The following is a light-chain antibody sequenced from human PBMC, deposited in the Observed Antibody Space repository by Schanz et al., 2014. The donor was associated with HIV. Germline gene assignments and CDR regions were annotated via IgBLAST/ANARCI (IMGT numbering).Light chain of an antibody. J-gene: IGLJ2*01. Sequence: QSVLTQPPSVSGAPGQRVTISCTGSSSNLGAGYEVHWYRQLPGTAPKLLIYGNNNRPSGVPDRFSGSKSGSSASLAISGLQAEDEADYYCQSYDSSLSVVFGGGTKLTVL. CDR1: SSNLGAGYE. CDR3: QSYDSSLSVV. V-gene: IGLV1-40*01. CDR2: GNN.